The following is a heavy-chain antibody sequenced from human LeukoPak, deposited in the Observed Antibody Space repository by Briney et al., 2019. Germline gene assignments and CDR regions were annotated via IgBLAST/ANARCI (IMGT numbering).Heavy chain of an antibody. CDR3: ARDRIAVAVVYYFDY. CDR1: GGTFSSYA. Sequence: SVKVSCKASGGTFSSYAISWVRQAPGQGLEWMGRIIPIFGTANYAQKFQGRVTITTDESTSTAYMELSGLRSEDTAVYYCARDRIAVAVVYYFDYWGQGTLVTVSS. V-gene: IGHV1-69*05. J-gene: IGHJ4*02. CDR2: IIPIFGTA. D-gene: IGHD6-19*01.